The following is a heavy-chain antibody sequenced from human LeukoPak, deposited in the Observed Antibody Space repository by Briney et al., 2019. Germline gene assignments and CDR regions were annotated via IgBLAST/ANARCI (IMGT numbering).Heavy chain of an antibody. V-gene: IGHV3-13*01. D-gene: IGHD6-19*01. CDR3: ARSGGLIVVAGPTDEDDAFDI. CDR2: IGTAGDT. CDR1: GFTFSSYD. J-gene: IGHJ3*02. Sequence: GGSLRLSCAASGFTFSSYDMHWVRQATGKGLEWVSAIGTAGDTYYPGSVKGRFTISRENAKNSLYLQMNSLRAEDTAVYYCARSGGLIVVAGPTDEDDAFDIWGQGTMVTVSS.